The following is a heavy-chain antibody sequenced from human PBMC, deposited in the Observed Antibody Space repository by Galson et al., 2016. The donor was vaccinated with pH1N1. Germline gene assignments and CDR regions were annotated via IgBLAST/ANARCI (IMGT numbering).Heavy chain of an antibody. J-gene: IGHJ3*02. D-gene: IGHD4-17*01. V-gene: IGHV2-70*01. CDR1: GFSLSTSGMC. Sequence: PALVTPTQTLTLTCTFSGFSLSTSGMCVSWIRQPPGKALEWLALIDWDDDKYYSTSLKTRLTISKDTSKNQVVLTMTNMDPVDTATYYCAHTLYGDYVSNVFESWGQGTMVTVSS. CDR2: IDWDDDK. CDR3: AHTLYGDYVSNVFES.